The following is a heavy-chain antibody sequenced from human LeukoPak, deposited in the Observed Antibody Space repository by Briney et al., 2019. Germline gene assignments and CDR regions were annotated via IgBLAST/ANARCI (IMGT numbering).Heavy chain of an antibody. CDR2: ISGSGGST. V-gene: IGHV3-23*01. D-gene: IGHD2-21*01. Sequence: GRSLRLSCAGSGFIFNNYAMHWVRQPPGKGLEWVSAISGSGGSTYYADSVKGRFTISRDNSKNTLYLQMNSLRAEDTAVYYCAKDPYSYWGQGTLVTVSS. CDR1: GFIFNNYA. J-gene: IGHJ4*02. CDR3: AKDPYSY.